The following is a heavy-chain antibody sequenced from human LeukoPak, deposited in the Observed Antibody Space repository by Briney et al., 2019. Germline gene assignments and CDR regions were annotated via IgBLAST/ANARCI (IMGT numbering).Heavy chain of an antibody. CDR2: IYYSGSI. J-gene: IGHJ4*02. V-gene: IGHV4-39*07. D-gene: IGHD6-13*01. CDR1: GGSVSSNSNS. CDR3: ARGGSNGAAAGGFDY. Sequence: SETLSLTCTVSGGSVSSNSNSWGWIRQPPGKGLEWIGSIYYSGSIYYNPSLKSRVTMSVDTSKNQFSLKLRSVTAADTAVYYCARGGSNGAAAGGFDYWGQGALVTVSS.